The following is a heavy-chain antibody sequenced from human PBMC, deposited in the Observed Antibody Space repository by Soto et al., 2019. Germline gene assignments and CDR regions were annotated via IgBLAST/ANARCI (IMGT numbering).Heavy chain of an antibody. V-gene: IGHV4-59*02. CDR3: TRVGARYCSGATCPMAY. CDR1: GDSVTSHY. J-gene: IGHJ4*02. D-gene: IGHD2-15*01. Sequence: SETLSLTCSFSGDSVTSHYLTWIRQSPEKGLEWIGYMHYTGFSHYNPSLKSRLTISVDRSKNQFTLKLTSVTVADTAVYYCTRVGARYCSGATCPMAYWGQGSLVTVSS. CDR2: MHYTGFS.